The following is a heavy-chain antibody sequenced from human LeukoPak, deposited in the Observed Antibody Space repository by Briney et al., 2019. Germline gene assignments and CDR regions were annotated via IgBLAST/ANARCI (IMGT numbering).Heavy chain of an antibody. Sequence: SVKVSCKASRGTFSSYAISWVRQAPGQGLEWMGGIIPIFGTANYAQKFQGRVTITADESTSTAYMELSSLRSEDTALYYCAKDLNRGSPDLGWAFDIWGQGTMVTVPS. CDR3: AKDLNRGSPDLGWAFDI. J-gene: IGHJ3*02. CDR2: IIPIFGTA. CDR1: RGTFSSYA. D-gene: IGHD3-3*01. V-gene: IGHV1-69*13.